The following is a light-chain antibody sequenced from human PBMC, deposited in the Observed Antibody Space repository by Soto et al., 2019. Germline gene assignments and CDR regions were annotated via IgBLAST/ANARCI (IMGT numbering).Light chain of an antibody. V-gene: IGKV3-20*01. Sequence: EIAWTQSPGTLYLSTRVIITLSCRASQSISNNHLDWYQQKPGQAPRLLIHCTSNTANGTPDRFSGSGAGTDFTLTFSRLEPEDFAVYYCEYYGTSITFGGGTKVELK. CDR2: CTS. J-gene: IGKJ4*01. CDR1: QSISNNH. CDR3: EYYGTSIT.